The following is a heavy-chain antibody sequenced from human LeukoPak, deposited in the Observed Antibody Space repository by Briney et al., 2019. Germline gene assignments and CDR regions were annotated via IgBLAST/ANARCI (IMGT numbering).Heavy chain of an antibody. D-gene: IGHD2-2*01. Sequence: ASVKVSCKASGYTFTDYYMHWVRQAPGQGLEWMGWINVNRGGTNYAQRFQGRVTITGDTSITTAYMELSRLKSDDTAVYYCARRYCSSTSCYYFDYWGQGTLVTVSS. CDR1: GYTFTDYY. CDR3: ARRYCSSTSCYYFDY. CDR2: INVNRGGT. V-gene: IGHV1-2*02. J-gene: IGHJ4*02.